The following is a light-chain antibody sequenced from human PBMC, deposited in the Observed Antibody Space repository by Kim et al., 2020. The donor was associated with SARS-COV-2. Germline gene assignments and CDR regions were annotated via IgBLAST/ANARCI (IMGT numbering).Light chain of an antibody. V-gene: IGKV3-15*01. CDR2: GAS. J-gene: IGKJ2*01. CDR1: QSISNY. CDR3: QQYNDWPPGDT. Sequence: EVVMTQSPATLSVSPGERATLSCRASQSISNYLAWYQQKPGQAPRLLIYGASTRATGIPARFSGSGSGTDFTLTITSLQSEDFAVYYCQQYNDWPPGDTFGQGTKLE.